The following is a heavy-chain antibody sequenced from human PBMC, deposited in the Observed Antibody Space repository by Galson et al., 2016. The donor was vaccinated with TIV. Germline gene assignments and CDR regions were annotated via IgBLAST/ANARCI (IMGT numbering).Heavy chain of an antibody. CDR1: GFSLGSARMG. J-gene: IGHJ6*02. CDR2: IFSFGEK. Sequence: PALVKPTQTLTLTCTVSGFSLGSARMGVSWIRQPPGKALEWLADIFSFGEKSYSPSLESRLSISKDTAKGQVVLTIINMDPADTATYYCARMSRWFGELSTHYSGLDVWGQGTTVAVSS. V-gene: IGHV2-26*01. CDR3: ARMSRWFGELSTHYSGLDV. D-gene: IGHD3-10*01.